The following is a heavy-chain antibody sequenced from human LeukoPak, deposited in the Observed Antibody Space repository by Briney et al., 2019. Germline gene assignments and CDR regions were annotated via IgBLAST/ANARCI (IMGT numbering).Heavy chain of an antibody. Sequence: GGSLRLSCAASGFTFSSYSMNWVRQAPGKGLEWVSYISSSSSTIYYADSVKGRFTISRDNAKNSLYLQMNSLRAEDTAVYYCARGPLYCSGGSCYSSDYYGMDVWGQGTTVTVSS. CDR2: ISSSSSTI. CDR3: ARGPLYCSGGSCYSSDYYGMDV. V-gene: IGHV3-48*04. D-gene: IGHD2-15*01. CDR1: GFTFSSYS. J-gene: IGHJ6*02.